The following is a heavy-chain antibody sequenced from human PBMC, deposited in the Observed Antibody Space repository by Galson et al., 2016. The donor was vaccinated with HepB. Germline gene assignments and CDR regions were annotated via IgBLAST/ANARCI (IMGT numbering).Heavy chain of an antibody. CDR2: ISSSSSYI. V-gene: IGHV3-21*06. CDR3: ARGRSILERGWYWFDP. J-gene: IGHJ5*02. D-gene: IGHD6-19*01. CDR1: GFTFSSYT. Sequence: SLRLSCAASGFTFSSYTMNWVRQAPGKGLEWVSSISSSSSYIFDADSVKGRFTISRDNAKNSLYLQMDSLRAEDTAVYYCARGRSILERGWYWFDPWGQGTLVTVSS.